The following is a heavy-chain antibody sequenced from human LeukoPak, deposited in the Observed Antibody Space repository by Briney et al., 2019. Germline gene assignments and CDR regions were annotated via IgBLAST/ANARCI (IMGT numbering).Heavy chain of an antibody. CDR3: VAPGGGELLYGYFDY. Sequence: GGSLRLSCAASGFTFSSYAMSWVRQAPGKGLEWVSAISGSGGSTYYADSVKGRFTISTANSKNPLYLQMSSLRAEDTAVYYCVAPGGGELLYGYFDYWGQGTLVTVSS. D-gene: IGHD3-10*01. CDR2: ISGSGGST. J-gene: IGHJ4*02. CDR1: GFTFSSYA. V-gene: IGHV3-23*01.